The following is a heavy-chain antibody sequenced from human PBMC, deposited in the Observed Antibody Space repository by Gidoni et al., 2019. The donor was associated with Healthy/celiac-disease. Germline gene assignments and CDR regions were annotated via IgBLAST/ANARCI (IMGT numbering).Heavy chain of an antibody. D-gene: IGHD2-2*02. CDR3: TRDGDIVVVPAAIPTGYYYGMDV. Sequence: VQLVASGGGLVHPGRSLRLSCTASVFPFGDYALSWVRQAPGKGLGWVGYIRSKADGGTTEYAASVKGRFTISRDDSKRSDYLQMNSLKTEETAVYYCTRDGDIVVVPAAIPTGYYYGMDVWGQGTTVTVSS. J-gene: IGHJ6*02. V-gene: IGHV3-49*04. CDR2: IRSKADGGTT. CDR1: VFPFGDYA.